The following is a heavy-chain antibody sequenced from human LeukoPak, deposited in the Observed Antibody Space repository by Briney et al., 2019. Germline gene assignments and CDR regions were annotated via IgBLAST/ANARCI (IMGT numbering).Heavy chain of an antibody. Sequence: ASVKVSCKATGYTFSSSGITWARQAPGQGLEWMGWISSNSDNTNYAQKLQGRVTMTTDTSTSTAYMELRSLRSDDTAVYYCARDWGSIKVIADYWGQGTLLTVSS. D-gene: IGHD3-16*01. V-gene: IGHV1-18*01. CDR2: ISSNSDNT. CDR3: ARDWGSIKVIADY. CDR1: GYTFSSSG. J-gene: IGHJ4*02.